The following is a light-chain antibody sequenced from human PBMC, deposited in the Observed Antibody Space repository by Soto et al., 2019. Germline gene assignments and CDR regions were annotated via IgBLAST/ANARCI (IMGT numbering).Light chain of an antibody. CDR3: QQYDSPPRT. V-gene: IGKV3-20*01. J-gene: IGKJ1*01. Sequence: EIVLTQSPGTLSLSPGKRVTLSCRASRSISSTYLAWYQQKPGQAPRLLIYGASSRATGTPDRFSGSGSGTDFTLTISRLEPEDFAVYYCQQYDSPPRTFGQGTKVEVQ. CDR1: RSISSTY. CDR2: GAS.